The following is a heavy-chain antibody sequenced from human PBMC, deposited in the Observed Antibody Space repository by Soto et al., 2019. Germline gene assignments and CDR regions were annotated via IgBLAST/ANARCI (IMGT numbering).Heavy chain of an antibody. D-gene: IGHD3-10*01. CDR1: GGSISQYY. Sequence: QVQLQESGPGLVKPSETLSLSCGVSGGSISQYYWSWIRQPAGQGLEWIGRIYSGGSTNYNPSLESRVTMSVDTSKNKFSLKLSCVTAADTAVYSCARGPGGFGDFSLDYWGQGTLVTVSS. CDR2: IYSGGST. V-gene: IGHV4-4*07. CDR3: ARGPGGFGDFSLDY. J-gene: IGHJ4*02.